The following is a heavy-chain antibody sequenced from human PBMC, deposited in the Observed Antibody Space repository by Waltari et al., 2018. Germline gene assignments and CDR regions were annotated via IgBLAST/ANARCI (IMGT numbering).Heavy chain of an antibody. CDR2: IYSGGST. CDR1: GFTFSSYA. Sequence: EVQLLESGGGLVQPGGSLRLSCAASGFTFSSYAMSWVRQAPGKGLEWVSVIYSGGSTYYADSVKGRFTISRDNAKNSLYLQMNSLRAEDTAVYYCARTNQPSGYRDYWGQGTLVTVSS. D-gene: IGHD3-22*01. J-gene: IGHJ4*02. V-gene: IGHV3-23*03. CDR3: ARTNQPSGYRDY.